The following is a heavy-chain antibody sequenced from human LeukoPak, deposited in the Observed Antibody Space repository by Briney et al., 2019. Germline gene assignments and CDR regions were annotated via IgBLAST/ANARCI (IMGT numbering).Heavy chain of an antibody. D-gene: IGHD3-22*01. CDR1: GFTFSSYS. CDR2: ISSSSYI. V-gene: IGHV3-21*04. Sequence: GGSLRLSCAASGFTFSSYSMNWVRQAPGKGLEWVSSISSSSYIYYADSVKGRFTISRDNAKNSLYLQMNSLRAEDTAVYYCARGTYDSSGYSEVPDYWGQGTLVTVSS. CDR3: ARGTYDSSGYSEVPDY. J-gene: IGHJ4*02.